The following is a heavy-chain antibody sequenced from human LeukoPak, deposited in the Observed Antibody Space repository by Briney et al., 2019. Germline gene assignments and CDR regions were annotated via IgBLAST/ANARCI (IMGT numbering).Heavy chain of an antibody. V-gene: IGHV3-21*01. CDR2: ISSSSSYI. D-gene: IGHD5-12*01. CDR3: ARDLNGGYNP. CDR1: GFTFSSYS. Sequence: GGSLRFSCAASGFTFSSYSMNWVRQAPGKGLEWVSSISSSSSYIYYADSVKGRFTISRDNAKNSLYLQMNSLRAEDTAVYYCARDLNGGYNPWGQGTLVTVSS. J-gene: IGHJ5*02.